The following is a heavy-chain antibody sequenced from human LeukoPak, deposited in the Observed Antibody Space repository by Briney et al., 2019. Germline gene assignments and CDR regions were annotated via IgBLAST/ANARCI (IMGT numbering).Heavy chain of an antibody. D-gene: IGHD3-10*01. CDR1: GDSISSTTYY. J-gene: IGHJ5*02. Sequence: SETLSLTCSVSGDSISSTTYYWGWIRQPPGKGLEWIGSIYYSGSTYYNPSLKSRITISVDTSKNQFSLKLSFVTAADTAVYYCARALGYGSGRYYTGDWFDPWGQGTLVTVSS. CDR3: ARALGYGSGRYYTGDWFDP. CDR2: IYYSGST. V-gene: IGHV4-39*07.